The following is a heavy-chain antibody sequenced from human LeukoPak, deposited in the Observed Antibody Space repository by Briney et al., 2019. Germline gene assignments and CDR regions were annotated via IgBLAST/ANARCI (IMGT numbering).Heavy chain of an antibody. Sequence: DSVKVSCKASGYTFTSYGISWVRQAPGQGLEWMGWISAYNGNTNYAQKLQGRVTMTTDTSTSTAYMELRSLRSDDTAVYYCARDLSDYYDSSGLIDDYWGQGTLVTVSS. CDR3: ARDLSDYYDSSGLIDDY. CDR2: ISAYNGNT. J-gene: IGHJ4*02. D-gene: IGHD3-22*01. V-gene: IGHV1-18*01. CDR1: GYTFTSYG.